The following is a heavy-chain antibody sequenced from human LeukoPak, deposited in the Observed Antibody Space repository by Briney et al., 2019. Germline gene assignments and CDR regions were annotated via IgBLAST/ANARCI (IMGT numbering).Heavy chain of an antibody. D-gene: IGHD3-16*02. J-gene: IGHJ4*02. Sequence: SETLSLTCSVSDDSITMYYWTWIRQPPGKGLEWIGYVDHTGSTNFNPSLNGRVSISRDTTKNLFSLRLRSVTAADTAVYYCARRTFGGVIAYWGQGTLVTVSS. CDR3: ARRTFGGVIAY. CDR2: VDHTGST. V-gene: IGHV4-59*12. CDR1: DDSITMYY.